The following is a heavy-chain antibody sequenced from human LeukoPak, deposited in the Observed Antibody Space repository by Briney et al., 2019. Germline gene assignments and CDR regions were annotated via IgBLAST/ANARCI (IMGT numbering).Heavy chain of an antibody. Sequence: LGESLKISCKGSGYSFTSYWIGWVRQMPGKGLEWMGLIYPGDSDTRYSPSFQGQVTISADKSISTAYLQWSSLKASDTAMYYCARQSPNYYDSSGYSADYDYWGQGTLVTVSS. J-gene: IGHJ4*02. CDR2: IYPGDSDT. CDR1: GYSFTSYW. D-gene: IGHD3-22*01. V-gene: IGHV5-51*01. CDR3: ARQSPNYYDSSGYSADYDY.